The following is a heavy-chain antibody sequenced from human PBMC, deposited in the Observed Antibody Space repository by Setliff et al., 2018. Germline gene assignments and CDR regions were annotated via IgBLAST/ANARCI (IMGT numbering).Heavy chain of an antibody. J-gene: IGHJ4*02. V-gene: IGHV3-33*06. Sequence: GSLRLSCATSGFTFSTHAMHWARQAPGKGLDWVAMIWSDGNTTYYADSVEGRFTVSSDNSKNTLYLQMNSLRVEDTAVYYCTKGGSWSDYWGQGALVTVSS. CDR2: IWSDGNTT. CDR1: GFTFSTHA. CDR3: TKGGSWSDY. D-gene: IGHD6-13*01.